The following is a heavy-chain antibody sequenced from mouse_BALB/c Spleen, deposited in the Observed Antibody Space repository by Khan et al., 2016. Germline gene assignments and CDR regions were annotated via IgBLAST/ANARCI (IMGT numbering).Heavy chain of an antibody. Sequence: EVELVESGGGLVQPGGSLRLSCATSGFTFTDYYMSWVRQPPGKALEWLGFIRNKANGYTTEYSASVKGRFTISRDNSQSILYLQMNTLRAEDSATYYCARHGPYYFDYWGQGTTLTVSS. D-gene: IGHD1-2*01. J-gene: IGHJ2*01. V-gene: IGHV7-3*02. CDR3: ARHGPYYFDY. CDR1: GFTFTDYY. CDR2: IRNKANGYTT.